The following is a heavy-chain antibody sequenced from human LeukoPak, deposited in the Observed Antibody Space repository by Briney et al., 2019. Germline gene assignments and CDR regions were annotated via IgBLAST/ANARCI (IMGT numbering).Heavy chain of an antibody. V-gene: IGHV3-20*04. CDR2: ITWNGGRT. Sequence: GGFLRLSCTASGFTFDDYGMSWVRQAPGKGLEWVSGITWNGGRTGYTDSVKGRFTISRDNAKNSLYLQMNSLRAEDTALYYCARAKGSGWEFDYWGQGTLVTASS. D-gene: IGHD6-19*01. CDR1: GFTFDDYG. CDR3: ARAKGSGWEFDY. J-gene: IGHJ4*02.